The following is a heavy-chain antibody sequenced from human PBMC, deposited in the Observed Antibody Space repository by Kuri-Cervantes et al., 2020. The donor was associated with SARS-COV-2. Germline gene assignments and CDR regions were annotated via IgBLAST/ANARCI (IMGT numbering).Heavy chain of an antibody. CDR1: GFTFSSYS. D-gene: IGHD3-3*01. Sequence: GESLKISCAASGFTFSSYSMNWVRQAPGKGLEWVSSISRSSSYIYYADSVKGRFTISRDNAKNSLYLQMNSLRAEDTAVYYCARQMMSSITTFGVVITRNWFDPWGQGTLVTVSS. V-gene: IGHV3-21*01. J-gene: IGHJ5*02. CDR3: ARQMMSSITTFGVVITRNWFDP. CDR2: ISRSSSYI.